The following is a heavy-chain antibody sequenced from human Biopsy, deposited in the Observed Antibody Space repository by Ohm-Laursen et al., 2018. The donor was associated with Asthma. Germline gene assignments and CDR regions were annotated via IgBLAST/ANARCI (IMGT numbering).Heavy chain of an antibody. Sequence: VASVKVSCKASGYTFINYAIHWVRQAPGQRLEWMGWINAGNGNTKYSQKFQGRVTITRDTSATTAYMELSSLRCEDTAVYYCARTYYDFLTGQVNDAFAMWGQGTMVTVSS. CDR2: INAGNGNT. D-gene: IGHD3-9*01. J-gene: IGHJ3*02. V-gene: IGHV1-3*01. CDR3: ARTYYDFLTGQVNDAFAM. CDR1: GYTFINYA.